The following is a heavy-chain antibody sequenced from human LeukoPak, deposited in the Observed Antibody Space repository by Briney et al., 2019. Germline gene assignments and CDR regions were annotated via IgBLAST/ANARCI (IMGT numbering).Heavy chain of an antibody. CDR3: ARDRGIVVVPAAVLYAFDI. D-gene: IGHD2-2*01. J-gene: IGHJ3*02. CDR2: IYTSGST. CDR1: GGSISSGSYY. Sequence: PSETLSLTCTVSGGSISSGSYYWSWIRQPAGKGLEWIGRIYTSGSTNYNPSLKSRVTISVDTSKNQFSLKLSFVTAADTAVYYCARDRGIVVVPAAVLYAFDIWGQGTMVTVSS. V-gene: IGHV4-61*02.